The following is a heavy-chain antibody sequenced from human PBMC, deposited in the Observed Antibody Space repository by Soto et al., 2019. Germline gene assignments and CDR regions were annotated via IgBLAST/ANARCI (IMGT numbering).Heavy chain of an antibody. V-gene: IGHV1-2*04. CDR1: GYTFTGYY. J-gene: IGHJ4*02. CDR2: INPNSGGT. Sequence: QVQLVQSGAEVKKPGASVKVSCKASGYTFTGYYMHWVRQAPGQGLEWMGWINPNSGGTNYAQKLQGWVTMTRDTSISTAYMELSRLRSDDTAVYYCARARLWGWKAFDYWGQGTLVTVSS. CDR3: ARARLWGWKAFDY. D-gene: IGHD1-1*01.